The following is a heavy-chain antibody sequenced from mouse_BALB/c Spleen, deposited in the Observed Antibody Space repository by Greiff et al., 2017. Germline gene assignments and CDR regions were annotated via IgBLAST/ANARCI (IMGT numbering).Heavy chain of an antibody. CDR2: IWAGGST. CDR3: ARDRGVLAY. J-gene: IGHJ3*01. CDR1: GFSLTSYG. Sequence: QVQLKESGPGLVAPSQSLSITCTVSGFSLTSYGVHWVRQPPGKGLEWLGVIWAGGSTNYNSALMSRLSISKDNSKSQVFLKMNSLQTDDTAMYYCARDRGVLAYWGQGTLVTVSA. D-gene: IGHD3-1*01. V-gene: IGHV2-9*02.